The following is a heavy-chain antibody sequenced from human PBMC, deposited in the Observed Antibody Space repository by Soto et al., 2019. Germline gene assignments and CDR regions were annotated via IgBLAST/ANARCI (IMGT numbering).Heavy chain of an antibody. J-gene: IGHJ4*02. CDR2: ISYRGDTS. CDR1: GIIFKTYT. Sequence: QVQVVESGGGVVQPGAYLRLSCVVEGIIFKTYTMHWVRQAPGKGLESVAAISYRGDTSYYADSVEGRFTVSRDNSKNTVYLQMTGLRPADTALYYCSRAGLGNYCGGDSCYPLDYWGPGTLVTVSS. D-gene: IGHD2-15*01. CDR3: SRAGLGNYCGGDSCYPLDY. V-gene: IGHV3-30*14.